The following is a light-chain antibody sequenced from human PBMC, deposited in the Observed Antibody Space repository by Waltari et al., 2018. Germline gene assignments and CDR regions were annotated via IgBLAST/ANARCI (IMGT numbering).Light chain of an antibody. J-gene: IGLJ3*02. V-gene: IGLV7-46*01. CDR3: LISYSGARFV. CDR1: TGAVTSGHY. Sequence: QAVVTQEPSLTVSPGGTVTLTCGSSTGAVTSGHYPYWFQQKPGQAPRTLIYDTSNKHPGTPARFSGSLLGGKAALTLSGAQPEDEAEYYCLISYSGARFVFGGGTKLTVL. CDR2: DTS.